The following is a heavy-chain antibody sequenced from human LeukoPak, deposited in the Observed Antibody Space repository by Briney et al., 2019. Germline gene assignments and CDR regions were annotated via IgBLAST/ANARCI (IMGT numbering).Heavy chain of an antibody. CDR3: AKAGGSYSEWFDP. CDR2: ISYDGSNK. Sequence: PGGSLRLSCAASGFTFSSYGMHWVRQAPGKGLEWVAVISYDGSNKYYADSVKGRFTISRDNSKNTLYLQMNSLRAEDTAVYYRAKAGGSYSEWFDPWGQGTLVTVSS. J-gene: IGHJ5*02. CDR1: GFTFSSYG. V-gene: IGHV3-30*18. D-gene: IGHD1-26*01.